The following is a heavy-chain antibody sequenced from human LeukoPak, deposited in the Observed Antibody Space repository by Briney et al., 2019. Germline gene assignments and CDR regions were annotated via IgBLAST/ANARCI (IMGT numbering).Heavy chain of an antibody. V-gene: IGHV3-64D*06. Sequence: GGSLRLSCSVSGFTISSYAMHWVRQAPGKGLEYVSSISSDGGSTFYADSVKGRFTISRDNSKNTLSLQMSSLRTEDTAVYYCVKDRWVDFWGQGTLVTVSS. D-gene: IGHD4-23*01. J-gene: IGHJ4*02. CDR2: ISSDGGST. CDR1: GFTISSYA. CDR3: VKDRWVDF.